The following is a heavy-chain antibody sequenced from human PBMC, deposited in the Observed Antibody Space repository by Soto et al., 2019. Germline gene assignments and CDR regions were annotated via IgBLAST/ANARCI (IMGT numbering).Heavy chain of an antibody. CDR2: MNPNSGNT. CDR1: GDTFTSYD. V-gene: IGHV1-8*01. J-gene: IGHJ5*02. Sequence: ASLMVSCKASGDTFTSYDINWVRQATGQGLEWMGWMNPNSGNTGYAQKFQGRVTMTRNTSISTAYMELSSLRSEDTAVYYCAGTPGRTPSRGGYCSSTSCFRSYNWFGHYREGPPFTAS. CDR3: AGTPGRTPSRGGYCSSTSCFRSYNWFGH. D-gene: IGHD2-2*01.